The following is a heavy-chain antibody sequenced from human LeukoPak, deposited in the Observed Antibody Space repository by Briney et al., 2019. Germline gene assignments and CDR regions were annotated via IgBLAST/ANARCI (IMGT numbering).Heavy chain of an antibody. Sequence: LETLSLTCTVSGYSINSGYYWVWIRQPPGKGLEWIGSIYRTGSTNYNPSLKSRVTISVDTSKNQFSLKVRSVTAADTAVYCCARGDCSSTICYSPMDVWGKGTTVTVSS. CDR3: ARGDCSSTICYSPMDV. J-gene: IGHJ6*03. CDR1: GYSINSGYY. V-gene: IGHV4-38-2*02. CDR2: IYRTGST. D-gene: IGHD2-2*01.